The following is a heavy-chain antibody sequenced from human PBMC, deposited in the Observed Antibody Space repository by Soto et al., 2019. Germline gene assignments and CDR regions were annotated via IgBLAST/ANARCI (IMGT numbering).Heavy chain of an antibody. CDR3: VREGLEHPPFVEVTSNWFDP. CDR1: GDSMSSGDYY. J-gene: IGHJ5*02. V-gene: IGHV4-30-4*01. CDR2: INYGGTT. D-gene: IGHD2-21*02. Sequence: QVQLQESGPGLVKPSQTLSLTCTVSGDSMSSGDYYWSCIRQPPGKRLEWIGNINYGGTTYYNPSHKSRVAMSVDTPKNQFALRQTSVTDADTAVYYCVREGLEHPPFVEVTSNWFDPWGPGTLVTVSS.